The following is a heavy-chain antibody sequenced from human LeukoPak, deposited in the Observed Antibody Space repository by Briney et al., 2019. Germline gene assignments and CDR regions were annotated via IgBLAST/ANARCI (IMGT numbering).Heavy chain of an antibody. J-gene: IGHJ4*02. CDR2: ISSTGSTI. D-gene: IGHD2-21*02. CDR1: GFTFSSYE. Sequence: PGGSLRLSCAASGFTFSSYEMNWLRQGPGKGLEWVSYISSTGSTIYYADSVKGRFTISRDNAKNSLYLQMNSLRAEDTAVYYCARAPGYSDCVFDYWGQGALVTVSS. CDR3: ARAPGYSDCVFDY. V-gene: IGHV3-48*03.